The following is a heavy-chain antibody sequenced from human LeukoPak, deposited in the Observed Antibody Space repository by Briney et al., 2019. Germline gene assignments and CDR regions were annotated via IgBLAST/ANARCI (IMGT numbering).Heavy chain of an antibody. J-gene: IGHJ4*02. CDR3: AREGNGLLSKDFDY. Sequence: ASVKVSCKSSGFTFTDYYIHWVRQAPGQGLEWMGYIGPHSSATSSPQEFQGRVTMTRDTSMSTAYMELTRVTSDDTAVYYCAREGNGLLSKDFDYWGQGTLVTVSS. CDR2: IGPHSSAT. CDR1: GFTFTDYY. V-gene: IGHV1-2*02. D-gene: IGHD2/OR15-2a*01.